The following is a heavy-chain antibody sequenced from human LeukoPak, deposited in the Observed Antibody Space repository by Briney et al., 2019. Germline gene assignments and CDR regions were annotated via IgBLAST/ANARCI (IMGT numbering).Heavy chain of an antibody. V-gene: IGHV1-69*05. CDR3: ARGDDYGDYWGLY. CDR2: IIPIFGTA. Sequence: SVKVSSTASGGTFSSYAISWVRQAPGQGLEWMGGIIPIFGTANYAQKFQGRVTMTRNTSISTAYMELSSLRSEDTAVYYCARGDDYGDYWGLYWGQGTLVTVSS. CDR1: GGTFSSYA. J-gene: IGHJ4*02. D-gene: IGHD4-17*01.